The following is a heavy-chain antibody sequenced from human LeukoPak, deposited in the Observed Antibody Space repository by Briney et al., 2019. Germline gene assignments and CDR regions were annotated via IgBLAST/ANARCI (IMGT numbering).Heavy chain of an antibody. CDR3: ARDSWGSFLD. Sequence: ASVKVSCTASGYTFTTYRLDWVRQAPGQSLEWMGFINPSDGSTYYVQRFQGRVAMTSDTSTSKVYMELSGLRSEDTALYFCARDSWGSFLDWGQGTLVTVSS. V-gene: IGHV1-46*01. CDR2: INPSDGST. J-gene: IGHJ4*02. D-gene: IGHD3-16*01. CDR1: GYTFTTYR.